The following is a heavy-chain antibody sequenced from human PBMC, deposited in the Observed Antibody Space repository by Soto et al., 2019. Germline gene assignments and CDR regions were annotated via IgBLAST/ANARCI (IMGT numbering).Heavy chain of an antibody. J-gene: IGHJ4*02. V-gene: IGHV1-2*04. Sequence: ASVKVSCKASGYTFTGYYMHWVRQAPGQGLEWMGWINPNSGGTNYAQKFQGWVTMTRDTPISTAYMELSRLRSDDTAVYYCAREGWTGDRLDYWGQGTLGTVSS. CDR2: INPNSGGT. D-gene: IGHD7-27*01. CDR1: GYTFTGYY. CDR3: AREGWTGDRLDY.